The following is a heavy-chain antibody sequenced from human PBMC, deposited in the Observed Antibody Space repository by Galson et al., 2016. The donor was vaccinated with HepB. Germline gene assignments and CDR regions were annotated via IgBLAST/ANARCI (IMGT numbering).Heavy chain of an antibody. J-gene: IGHJ5*02. V-gene: IGHV1-18*04. Sequence: SVKVSCKASGYTFTTFGIAWVRRAPGQGLEWMGWISGYDGTTHYAQNLQGRTTMTADTPTTTVHMELRSLRSDDTAMYYCARSGDGNWFETWGQGTLVTVSS. D-gene: IGHD7-27*01. CDR3: ARSGDGNWFET. CDR2: ISGYDGTT. CDR1: GYTFTTFG.